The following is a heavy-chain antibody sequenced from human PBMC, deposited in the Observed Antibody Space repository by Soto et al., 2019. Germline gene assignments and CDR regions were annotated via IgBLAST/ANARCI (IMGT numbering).Heavy chain of an antibody. CDR2: IYYSGST. Sequence: SETLSLTCTVSGGSISSGGYYWSWIRQHPGKGLEWIGYIYYSGSTYYKPSLKSRVTISVDTSKNQFSLKLSSVTAADTAVYYCARQAGYCSGGSCYGVGAFDIWGQGTMVTVSS. V-gene: IGHV4-31*03. D-gene: IGHD2-15*01. CDR1: GGSISSGGYY. J-gene: IGHJ3*02. CDR3: ARQAGYCSGGSCYGVGAFDI.